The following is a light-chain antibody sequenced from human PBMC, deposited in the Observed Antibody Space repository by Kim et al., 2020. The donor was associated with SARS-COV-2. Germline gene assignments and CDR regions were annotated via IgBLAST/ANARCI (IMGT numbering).Light chain of an antibody. CDR2: VNSDGSH. CDR3: QTWGSGIRV. V-gene: IGLV4-69*01. CDR1: SGHSSYA. J-gene: IGLJ3*02. Sequence: SVNLTCTRSSGHSSYAIAWHQQQPEKGPRYLMKVNSDGSHSKGDGIPDRFSGSSSGAERYLTISSLQSEDEADYYCQTWGSGIRVFGGGTQLTVL.